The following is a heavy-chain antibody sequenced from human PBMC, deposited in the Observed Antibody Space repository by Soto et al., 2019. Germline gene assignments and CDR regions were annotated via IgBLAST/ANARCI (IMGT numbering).Heavy chain of an antibody. CDR1: GFTFSDYY. V-gene: IGHV3-11*06. D-gene: IGHD2-15*01. Sequence: PGGSLRLSCAASGFTFSDYYMSWIRQAPGKGLEWVSYISSSSSYTNYADSVKGRFTISRDNAKNSLYLQMNSLRAEDTAVYYCARKGSGHKVDYWGQGTLVTVSS. CDR3: ARKGSGHKVDY. J-gene: IGHJ4*02. CDR2: ISSSSSYT.